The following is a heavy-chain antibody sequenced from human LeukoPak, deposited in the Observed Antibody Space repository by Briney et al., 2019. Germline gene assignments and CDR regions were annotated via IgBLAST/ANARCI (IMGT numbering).Heavy chain of an antibody. J-gene: IGHJ4*02. CDR1: GGSISSYY. CDR3: ARSSSSWGPYYFDY. D-gene: IGHD6-13*01. V-gene: IGHV4-59*01. CDR2: IYYSGST. Sequence: SETLSLTCTVSGGSISSYYWSWIRQPPGKGLEWIGYIYYSGSTNYNPSLKSRVTISVDTSKNQFSLKLSSVTAADTVVYYCARSSSSWGPYYFDYWGQGTLVTVSS.